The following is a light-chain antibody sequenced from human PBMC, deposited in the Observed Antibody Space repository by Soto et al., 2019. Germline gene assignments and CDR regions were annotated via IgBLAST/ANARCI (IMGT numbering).Light chain of an antibody. CDR1: QSISSN. V-gene: IGKV1-39*01. Sequence: DIQMTQSASSLSASVGDRVTITCRASQSISSNLNWHQLKPGKAPKVLIYAASSLQSGVPSRFSGSGSGTDFTLTISSLQPEDFATYYCQQSYSIPYTFGQGTKLEIK. CDR3: QQSYSIPYT. CDR2: AAS. J-gene: IGKJ2*01.